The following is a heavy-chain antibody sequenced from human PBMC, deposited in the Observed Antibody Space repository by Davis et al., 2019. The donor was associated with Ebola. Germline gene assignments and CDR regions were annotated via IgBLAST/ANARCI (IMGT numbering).Heavy chain of an antibody. CDR2: TYFRSKWST. J-gene: IGHJ3*02. Sequence: MPSETLSLTCAISGDSVSSNSATWNWVRQSPSRGLEWLGRTYFRSKWSTNYALSVKSRITINPDTSKNQFSLHLNSVTPDDTAVYYCARGPSAFHIWGQGTMVTVPS. V-gene: IGHV6-1*01. CDR1: GDSVSSNSAT. CDR3: ARGPSAFHI.